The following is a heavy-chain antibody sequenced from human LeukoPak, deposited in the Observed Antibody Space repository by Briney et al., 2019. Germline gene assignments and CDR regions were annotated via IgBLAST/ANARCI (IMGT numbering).Heavy chain of an antibody. CDR3: VREGVYYYDSSGYFDY. V-gene: IGHV1-18*01. Sequence: ASVKVSCKASGYTFTSYGISWVRQAPGQGPEWVGWISAYNGNTNYAQKLQGRVTMTTDTSTSTAYMELRSLRSDDTAVYYCVREGVYYYDSSGYFDYWGQGTLVTVSS. CDR1: GYTFTSYG. D-gene: IGHD3-22*01. J-gene: IGHJ4*02. CDR2: ISAYNGNT.